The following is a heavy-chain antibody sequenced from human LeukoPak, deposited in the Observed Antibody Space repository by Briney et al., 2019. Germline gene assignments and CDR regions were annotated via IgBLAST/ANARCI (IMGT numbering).Heavy chain of an antibody. CDR2: TNEDGSIT. CDR3: GRDLGGRSGL. Sequence: GGSLRLSCAVSGFTFRTYWMHWVRQVPGKGLVWVSRTNEDGSITNYAGSVTGRFRISRDNAENTLYLQMNSLRAEDTAVYYCGRDLGGRSGLWGQGTLVTVSS. D-gene: IGHD1-26*01. V-gene: IGHV3-74*01. CDR1: GFTFRTYW. J-gene: IGHJ4*02.